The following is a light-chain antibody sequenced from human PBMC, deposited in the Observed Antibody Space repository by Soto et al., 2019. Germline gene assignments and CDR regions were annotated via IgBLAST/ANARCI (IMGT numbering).Light chain of an antibody. CDR2: EGT. V-gene: IGLV2-23*01. Sequence: QSALTQPASVSGSPGQSVTISCTVSNSDVGTYDLVSWYQQHPGKAPKILIYEGTKRPSGVSNRFSGSKSGNTASLTTSGLQAEDEADYFCCSYAGFSTLVFGGGTKVTVL. CDR1: NSDVGTYDL. J-gene: IGLJ3*02. CDR3: CSYAGFSTLV.